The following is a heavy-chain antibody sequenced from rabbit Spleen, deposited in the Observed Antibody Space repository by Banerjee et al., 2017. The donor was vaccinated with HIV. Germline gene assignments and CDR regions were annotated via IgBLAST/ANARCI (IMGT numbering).Heavy chain of an antibody. D-gene: IGHD1-1*01. CDR3: GRGGSGGMTVGALKL. Sequence: QSLEESGGGLVKPGASLTLTCKASGFSFSSGYDMCWVRQAPGKGLEWIACIDTGSSGFTYFASWAKGRFTISKSSSTTVTLQMTSLTAADTATHFCGRGGSGGMTVGALKLWGPGTLVTVS. CDR1: GFSFSSGYD. CDR2: IDTGSSGFT. J-gene: IGHJ6*01. V-gene: IGHV1S40*01.